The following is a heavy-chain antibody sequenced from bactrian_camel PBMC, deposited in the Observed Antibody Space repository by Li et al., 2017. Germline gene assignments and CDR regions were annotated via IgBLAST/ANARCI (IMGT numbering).Heavy chain of an antibody. V-gene: IGHV3S40*01. CDR3: ATAPGLKY. CDR1: GFTGRRT. CDR2: INNGGDST. J-gene: IGHJ4*01. D-gene: IGHD3*01. Sequence: DVQLVESGGGVAQPGGSLRLSCSGSGFTGRRTLGWVRQAPGKGLEWISAINNGGDSTYYADSVKGRFTISQDNANNTVYLQMNSLKPEDTAVYYCATAPGLKYRGQGTQVTV.